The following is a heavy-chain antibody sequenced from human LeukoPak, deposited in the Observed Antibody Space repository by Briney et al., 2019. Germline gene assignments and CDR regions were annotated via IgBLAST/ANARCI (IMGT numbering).Heavy chain of an antibody. CDR1: GFSFRTYA. D-gene: IGHD6-6*01. CDR3: ARVAARILYYFDY. V-gene: IGHV3-23*01. J-gene: IGHJ4*02. Sequence: PGGSMRLSCAASGFSFRTYAMSWVRQAPGKGLEWVSAISDNGGRTYYADSVKGRFTISRDNSKNTLFVQMNSPRAEDTGVYYCARVAARILYYFDYWGQGTLVTVSS. CDR2: ISDNGGRT.